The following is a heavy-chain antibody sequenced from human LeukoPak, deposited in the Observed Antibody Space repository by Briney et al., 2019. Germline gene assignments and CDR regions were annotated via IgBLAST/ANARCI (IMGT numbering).Heavy chain of an antibody. J-gene: IGHJ4*02. CDR1: GFTFSRYG. Sequence: GGSLRLSCAASGFTFSRYGMHWVRQTPGKGLEWVAVISYDASNKYYADSVKGRFTISRDNSKNTLYLQMNSLKTEDTAVYYCTTDFDVRGSSGYDFDYWGQGTLVTVSS. V-gene: IGHV3-30*03. CDR2: ISYDASNK. D-gene: IGHD5-12*01. CDR3: TTDFDVRGSSGYDFDY.